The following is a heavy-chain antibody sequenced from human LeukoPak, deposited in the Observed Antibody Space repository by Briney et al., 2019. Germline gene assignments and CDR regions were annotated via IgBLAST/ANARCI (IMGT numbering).Heavy chain of an antibody. CDR2: IYSGGST. CDR3: ARESSGWLQLFDY. Sequence: GSLTLSYAASGFTVSSKYMSWVRQAPGKGLEWVSVIYSGGSTYYADSVKGRFTISRDNSKNTVYLQMNSLRAEDTAVYYCARESSGWLQLFDYWGQGTLVTVSS. J-gene: IGHJ4*02. D-gene: IGHD5-24*01. V-gene: IGHV3-66*01. CDR1: GFTVSSKY.